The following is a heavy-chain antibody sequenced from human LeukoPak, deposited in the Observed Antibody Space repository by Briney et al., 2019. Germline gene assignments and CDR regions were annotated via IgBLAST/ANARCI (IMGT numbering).Heavy chain of an antibody. CDR2: IREDGSEK. J-gene: IGHJ3*02. V-gene: IGHV3-7*01. Sequence: PGGSLRLSCAASGFTLSSYGMSWVRRAPGKGLERVANIREDGSEKHYVDSVKGRFTIFRDNARNSLYLQMYSLRAEDTAVYYCARNPELGLDSTGYRDFDIWGQGTMVTVSS. D-gene: IGHD3-22*01. CDR3: ARNPELGLDSTGYRDFDI. CDR1: GFTLSSYG.